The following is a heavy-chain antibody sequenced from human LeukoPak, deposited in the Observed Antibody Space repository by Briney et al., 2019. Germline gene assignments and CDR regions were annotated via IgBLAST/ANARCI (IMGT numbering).Heavy chain of an antibody. V-gene: IGHV3-33*03. D-gene: IGHD6-6*01. Sequence: PGRSLRLSCAASGFTFSSYGMHWVRQAPGKGLEWVAVIWYDGSNKYYADSVKGRFTISRDNAKNSLYLQMNSLRAEDTAVYYCASLQAARGFDYWGQGTLVTVSS. J-gene: IGHJ4*02. CDR3: ASLQAARGFDY. CDR1: GFTFSSYG. CDR2: IWYDGSNK.